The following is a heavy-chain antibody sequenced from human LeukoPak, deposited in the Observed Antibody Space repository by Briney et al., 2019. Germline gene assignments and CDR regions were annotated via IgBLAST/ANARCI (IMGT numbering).Heavy chain of an antibody. V-gene: IGHV3-23*01. J-gene: IGHJ6*04. CDR3: AELGITMIGGV. CDR1: GFSFSIYA. Sequence: GGSLRLSCAASGFSFSIYAMSWARQAPGKGLEWVSTISAGGDTTYYADSVKGRFTISRDNSKNTLYLQMNSLRAEDTAVYYCAELGITMIGGVWGKGTTVTISS. CDR2: ISAGGDTT. D-gene: IGHD3-10*02.